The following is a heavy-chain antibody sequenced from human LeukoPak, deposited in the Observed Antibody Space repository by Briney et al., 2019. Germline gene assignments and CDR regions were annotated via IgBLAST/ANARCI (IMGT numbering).Heavy chain of an antibody. CDR1: GGSFSGYY. J-gene: IGHJ4*02. V-gene: IGHV4-34*01. D-gene: IGHD5-12*01. CDR3: ARGEDGGYQGGY. Sequence: SETLSLTCAVYGGSFSGYYWTWIRQFPGKGLEWIGEINHSGSTNYNPSLKSRVTISVDMSKNQFSLKLSSMTAADTAVYYCARGEDGGYQGGYWGQGTLVTVSS. CDR2: INHSGST.